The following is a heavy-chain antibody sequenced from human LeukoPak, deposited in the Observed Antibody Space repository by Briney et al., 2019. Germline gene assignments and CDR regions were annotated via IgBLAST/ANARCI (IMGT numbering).Heavy chain of an antibody. D-gene: IGHD3-16*02. V-gene: IGHV1-18*01. CDR3: ARFRLRLGELSAPLD. CDR1: GYTFTSYG. Sequence: ASVKVSCKASGYTFTSYGVSWVRQAPGQGLEWMGWISAYNGNTDYAQRLQGRVTMTTDTSTSTAYMELSSLRSDDTAVYYCARFRLRLGELSAPLDWGQGTLVTVSS. CDR2: ISAYNGNT. J-gene: IGHJ4*02.